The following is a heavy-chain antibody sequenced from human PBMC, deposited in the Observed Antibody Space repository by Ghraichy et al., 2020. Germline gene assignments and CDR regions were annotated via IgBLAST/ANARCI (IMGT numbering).Heavy chain of an antibody. V-gene: IGHV4-59*02. CDR2: IYYTGST. CDR1: GGSVNGRY. Sequence: SQTLSLTCTVSGGSVNGRYWTWIRQPPGKGLECFGYIYYTGSTNYNLSLKSRVTMSIDRSKKQFSLRLTSVTAAATAVYYCARGGHDACDYVWFDSWCQGILVTVSS. CDR3: ARGGHDACDYVWFDS. J-gene: IGHJ5*01. D-gene: IGHD4/OR15-4a*01.